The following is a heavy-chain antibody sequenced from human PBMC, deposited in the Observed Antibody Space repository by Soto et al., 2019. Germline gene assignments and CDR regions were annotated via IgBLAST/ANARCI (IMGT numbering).Heavy chain of an antibody. Sequence: QVQLVESGGGVVQPGRSLRLSCAASGFTFSSYGMHWVRQAPGKGLEWVAVIWYDGSNKYYADSVKGRFTISRDNSKNTPYLQMNSLRAEDTAVYYCARGSGFGGNSELVYWGQGTLVTVSS. CDR1: GFTFSSYG. V-gene: IGHV3-33*01. CDR2: IWYDGSNK. CDR3: ARGSGFGGNSELVY. D-gene: IGHD2-21*02. J-gene: IGHJ4*02.